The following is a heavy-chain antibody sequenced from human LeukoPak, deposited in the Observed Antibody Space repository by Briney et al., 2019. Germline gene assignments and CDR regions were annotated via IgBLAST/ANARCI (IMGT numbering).Heavy chain of an antibody. CDR1: GFTFSSYW. CDR3: AKDHEEYSYGQTRISHTDY. D-gene: IGHD5-18*01. Sequence: PGGSLRLSCAASGFTFSSYWMSWVRQAPGKGLEWVANIKQDGSEKYYVDSVKGRFTISRDNAKNSLYLQMNSLRAEDTAVYYCAKDHEEYSYGQTRISHTDYWGQGTLVTVSS. CDR2: IKQDGSEK. V-gene: IGHV3-7*01. J-gene: IGHJ4*02.